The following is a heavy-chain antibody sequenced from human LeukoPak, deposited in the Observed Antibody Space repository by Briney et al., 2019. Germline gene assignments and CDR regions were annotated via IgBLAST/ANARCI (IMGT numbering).Heavy chain of an antibody. Sequence: GGSLRLSCAASGFTFSSYSMNWVRQAPGKGLEWVSSISSSSSYIYYADSVKGRFTISRDNAKNSLYLQMNSLRAEDTAVYYCARDVRYGDLEYYFDYWGQGTFDTVSS. CDR3: ARDVRYGDLEYYFDY. V-gene: IGHV3-21*01. CDR2: ISSSSSYI. CDR1: GFTFSSYS. J-gene: IGHJ4*02. D-gene: IGHD4-17*01.